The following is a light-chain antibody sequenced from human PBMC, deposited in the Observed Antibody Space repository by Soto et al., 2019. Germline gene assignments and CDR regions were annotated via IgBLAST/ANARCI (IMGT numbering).Light chain of an antibody. CDR2: EVS. CDR3: CSYAGSVV. J-gene: IGLJ2*01. Sequence: QSALTQPASVSGSAGKSITISCTGTSSDVGSYNLVSWYQQHPGKAPKLMIYEVSKRPSGVSNRFSGSKSGNTASLTISGLQAEDEADYYCCSYAGSVVFRGGTKLTVL. V-gene: IGLV2-23*02. CDR1: SSDVGSYNL.